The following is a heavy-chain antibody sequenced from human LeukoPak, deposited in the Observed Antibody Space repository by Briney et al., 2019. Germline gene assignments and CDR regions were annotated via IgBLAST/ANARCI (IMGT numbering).Heavy chain of an antibody. D-gene: IGHD3-22*01. CDR2: ISSSSSYI. Sequence: GGSLRLSCAASGFTFSRYSMNWVRQAPGKGREGVSSISSSSSYIYYADSVKRRFTISRHNAKTSLYLQMNSLRAEDTAVYYCATGPMYYYDSSAYLDYSGQGTLVTVSS. CDR3: ATGPMYYYDSSAYLDY. J-gene: IGHJ4*02. V-gene: IGHV3-21*01. CDR1: GFTFSRYS.